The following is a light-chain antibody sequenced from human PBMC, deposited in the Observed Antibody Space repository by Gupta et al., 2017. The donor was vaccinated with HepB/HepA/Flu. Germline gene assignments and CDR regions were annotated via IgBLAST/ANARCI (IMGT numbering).Light chain of an antibody. Sequence: SVSVPASFVSPAPGQKVTISCSGSSSNIGNKYVSWYQQLPGTAPKLLIYENNKRPSGIPDRFSGSKSGTSATLGITGLQTGDEADYYCGTWDSSLSAGVFGGGTKLTVL. CDR3: GTWDSSLSAGV. J-gene: IGLJ2*01. V-gene: IGLV1-51*02. CDR1: SSNIGNKY. CDR2: ENN.